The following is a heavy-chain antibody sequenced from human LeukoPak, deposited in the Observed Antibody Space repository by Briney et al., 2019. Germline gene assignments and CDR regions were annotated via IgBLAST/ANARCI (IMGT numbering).Heavy chain of an antibody. CDR1: GGSISSSSYY. V-gene: IGHV4-39*01. J-gene: IGHJ4*02. CDR2: IYYSGST. CDR3: ARSYGAWAYYFDY. D-gene: IGHD3-10*01. Sequence: SETLSLTCTVSGGSISSSSYYWGWIRQPPGKGLEWIGSIYYSGSTYYNPSLKSRVTMSGDTSKNQFSLKLNSVTAADTAVYYCARSYGAWAYYFDYWGQGTQVTVSS.